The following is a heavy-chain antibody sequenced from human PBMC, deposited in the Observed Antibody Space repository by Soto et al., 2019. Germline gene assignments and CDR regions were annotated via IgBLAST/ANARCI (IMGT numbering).Heavy chain of an antibody. D-gene: IGHD5-12*01. CDR2: IYWNDDK. V-gene: IGHV2-5*01. Sequence: PTRVNPPQTLTLTFTFSGFSLSTSGVGVGWIRQPPGKALEWLALIYWNDDKRYSPSLKSRLTITKDTSKNQVVLTMTNMDPVDTATYYCAHSIVATITSSDNWFDPWGQGTLVNGLL. CDR1: GFSLSTSGVG. CDR3: AHSIVATITSSDNWFDP. J-gene: IGHJ5*02.